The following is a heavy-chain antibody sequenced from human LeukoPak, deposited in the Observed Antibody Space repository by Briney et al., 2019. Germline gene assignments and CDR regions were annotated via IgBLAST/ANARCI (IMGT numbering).Heavy chain of an antibody. Sequence: SETLSLTCTVSGGSISSSSYYWGWIRQPPGKGLEWIGSIYYSGSTYYNPSLKSRVTISVDTSKNQFSLKLSSVTAADTAAYYCAREPQGYCSSTSCYRGAFDIWGQGTMVTVSS. D-gene: IGHD2-2*01. CDR2: IYYSGST. J-gene: IGHJ3*02. V-gene: IGHV4-39*07. CDR1: GGSISSSSYY. CDR3: AREPQGYCSSTSCYRGAFDI.